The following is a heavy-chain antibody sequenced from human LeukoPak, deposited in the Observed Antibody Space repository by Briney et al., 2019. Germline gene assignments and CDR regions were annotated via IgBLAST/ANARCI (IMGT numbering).Heavy chain of an antibody. CDR3: AKVLRMATLSTDAFDI. Sequence: PGGSLRLSCAASGFTFSSYAMSWVRQAPGKGLEWVSAISGSGGGTYYADSVKGRFTISRDNSKNTLFLQMNILRAEDTAVYYCAKVLRMATLSTDAFDIWGQGTMVTVPS. V-gene: IGHV3-23*01. J-gene: IGHJ3*02. CDR2: ISGSGGGT. CDR1: GFTFSSYA. D-gene: IGHD5-24*01.